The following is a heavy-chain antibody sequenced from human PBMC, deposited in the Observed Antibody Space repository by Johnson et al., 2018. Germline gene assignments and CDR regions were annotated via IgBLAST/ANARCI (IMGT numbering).Heavy chain of an antibody. CDR2: INSDGSST. D-gene: IGHD6-19*01. J-gene: IGHJ5*02. Sequence: VQLVQSGGGVVQPGRSLRLSCAASGFTFSSYWMHWVRQAPGKGLVWVSRINSDGSSTSYADSVKGRFTISRDNAKNTLYLQMNSLRAEDTAGYYCARDHIAVAGRRYNWFDPWGQGTLVTVSS. V-gene: IGHV3-74*01. CDR3: ARDHIAVAGRRYNWFDP. CDR1: GFTFSSYW.